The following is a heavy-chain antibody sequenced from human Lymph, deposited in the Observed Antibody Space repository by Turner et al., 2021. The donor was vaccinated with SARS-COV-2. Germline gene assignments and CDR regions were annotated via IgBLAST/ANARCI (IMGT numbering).Heavy chain of an antibody. Sequence: QVQLVQSGAAVKKPGASVKVSCKASGYTFTSYDINWVRQATGQGREWMGWMNPNSGNTGYAQKFQGRVTMTRNISISTAYMELSTLRSEDTAVYYCARGRYSGGGMDVWGQGTTVTVSS. V-gene: IGHV1-8*01. CDR2: MNPNSGNT. CDR3: ARGRYSGGGMDV. J-gene: IGHJ6*02. D-gene: IGHD1-26*01. CDR1: GYTFTSYD.